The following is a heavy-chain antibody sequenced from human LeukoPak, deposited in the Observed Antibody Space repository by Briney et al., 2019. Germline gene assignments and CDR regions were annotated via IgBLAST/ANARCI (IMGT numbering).Heavy chain of an antibody. CDR3: ARDSGYSSGWYYFDY. CDR1: GGSISSYY. Sequence: SEALSLTCTVSGGSISSYYWSWIRQPAGKGLEWIGRIYTSGSTNYNPSLKSRVTISVDTSKNQFSLKLSSVTAADTAVYYCARDSGYSSGWYYFDYWGQGTLVTVSS. V-gene: IGHV4-4*07. D-gene: IGHD6-19*01. J-gene: IGHJ4*02. CDR2: IYTSGST.